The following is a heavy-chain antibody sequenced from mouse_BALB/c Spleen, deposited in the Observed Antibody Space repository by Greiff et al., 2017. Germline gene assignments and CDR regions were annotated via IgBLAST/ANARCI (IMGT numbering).Heavy chain of an antibody. J-gene: IGHJ2*01. CDR3: ARGNWDYFDD. D-gene: IGHD4-1*01. V-gene: IGHV2-9*02. Sequence: QVQLLQSGPGLLAPSQSLSISCPVSGFSLTSSGVHWVRQPPGKGLEWLGVIWAGGSTNYNSALMSRLSISKYNSKSQVFLKMNSLQTDDTAMYYCARGNWDYFDDGGQGTTRTVSS. CDR2: IWAGGST. CDR1: GFSLTSSG.